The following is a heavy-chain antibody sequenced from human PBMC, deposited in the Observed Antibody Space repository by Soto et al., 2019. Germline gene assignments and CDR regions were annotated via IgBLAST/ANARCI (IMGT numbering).Heavy chain of an antibody. D-gene: IGHD6-19*01. V-gene: IGHV3-23*01. CDR3: AKDQKQWLPYYYYGMDV. Sequence: EVQLLESGGGLVQPGGSLRLSCAASGFTFSSYAMSWVRQAPGKGLEWVSAISGSGGSTYYADSAKGRFTISRDNSKNTLYLQMNSLRAEDTAVYYCAKDQKQWLPYYYYGMDVWGQGTTVTVSS. CDR2: ISGSGGST. CDR1: GFTFSSYA. J-gene: IGHJ6*02.